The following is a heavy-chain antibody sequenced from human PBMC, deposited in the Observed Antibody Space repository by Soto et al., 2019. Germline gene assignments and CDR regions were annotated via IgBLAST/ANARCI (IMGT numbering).Heavy chain of an antibody. CDR1: GFTFSSYG. D-gene: IGHD6-19*01. CDR2: IWYDGSNK. Sequence: QVQLVESGGGVVQPGRSLRLSCAASGFTFSSYGMHWVRQAPGKGLEWVAVIWYDGSNKYYADSVKGRFTISRDNSKNTLYLQMNSLRAEDTAVYYCARDGTYSSGWFDDYYYYGMDVWGQGTTVTVSS. CDR3: ARDGTYSSGWFDDYYYYGMDV. J-gene: IGHJ6*02. V-gene: IGHV3-33*01.